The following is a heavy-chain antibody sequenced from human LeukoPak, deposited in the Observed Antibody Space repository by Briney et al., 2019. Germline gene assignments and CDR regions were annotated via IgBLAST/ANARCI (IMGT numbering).Heavy chain of an antibody. CDR2: INHSGST. CDR1: GFTFSSYE. CDR3: ARSIAAGYGMDV. Sequence: GSLRLSCAASGFTFSSYEINWVRQAPGKGLEWIGEINHSGSTNYNPSLKSRVTISVDTSKNQFSLKLSSVTAADTAVYYCARSIAAGYGMDVWGQGTTVTVSS. V-gene: IGHV4-34*01. D-gene: IGHD6-6*01. J-gene: IGHJ6*02.